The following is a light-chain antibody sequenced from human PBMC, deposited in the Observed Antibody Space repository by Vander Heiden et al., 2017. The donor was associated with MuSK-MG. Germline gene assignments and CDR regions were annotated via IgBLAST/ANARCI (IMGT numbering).Light chain of an antibody. CDR1: LSIRTS. CDR3: QKIYSTPQT. Sequence: DIQMTRSTSSLSTSVGHTVTITCRASLSIRTSLDWYQQKPGKVPRLWILASPSVQSGCQTSSIGSGSGTVFTLTTNSLQPEDFATYYGQKIYSTPQTFGQGTKVEIK. V-gene: IGKV1-39*01. J-gene: IGKJ1*01. CDR2: ASP.